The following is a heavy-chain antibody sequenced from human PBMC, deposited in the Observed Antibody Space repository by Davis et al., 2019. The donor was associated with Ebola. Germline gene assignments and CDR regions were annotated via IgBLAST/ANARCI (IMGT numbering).Heavy chain of an antibody. Sequence: GESLKISCAASGFAFNHYWMHWVRQAPGKGLVWVSRTNPDGSTTDHADSVKGRFTMSRDNAKNTLYLQMNSLRSEDAAIYYCTRGTNDWYGVDYWGQGTLVTVSS. J-gene: IGHJ4*02. D-gene: IGHD3-9*01. CDR3: TRGTNDWYGVDY. CDR1: GFAFNHYW. V-gene: IGHV3-74*01. CDR2: TNPDGSTT.